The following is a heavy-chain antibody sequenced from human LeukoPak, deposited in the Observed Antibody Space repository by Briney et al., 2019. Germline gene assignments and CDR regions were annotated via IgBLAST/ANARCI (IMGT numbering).Heavy chain of an antibody. CDR1: GASISDYY. J-gene: IGHJ4*02. V-gene: IGHV4-4*07. Sequence: SETLSLTCTVSGASISDYYWSWIRQSAGKGLERIGRIYNRDNTNYDPSLKSRVTMSIDTSKNQFSLSPNSMTAADTAVYYCARGPRGADSYSVDYWGQGTLVTVSS. CDR3: ARGPRGADSYSVDY. D-gene: IGHD2-21*02. CDR2: IYNRDNT.